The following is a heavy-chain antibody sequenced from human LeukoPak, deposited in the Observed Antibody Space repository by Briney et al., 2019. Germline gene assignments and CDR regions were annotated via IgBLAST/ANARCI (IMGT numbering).Heavy chain of an antibody. CDR1: GFTFSSYG. D-gene: IGHD3-3*01. J-gene: IGHJ4*02. Sequence: GGSLRLSWAASGFTFSSYGMHWVRQAPGKGLEWGAVISYDGSNKYYADSVKGRFTISRDNSKNTLYLQMNSLRGEDTAVYYCAKDPGKFWSGHDYWGQGALVTVSS. CDR3: AKDPGKFWSGHDY. V-gene: IGHV3-30*18. CDR2: ISYDGSNK.